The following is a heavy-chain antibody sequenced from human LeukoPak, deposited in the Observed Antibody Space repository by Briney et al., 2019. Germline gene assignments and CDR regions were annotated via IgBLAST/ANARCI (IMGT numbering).Heavy chain of an antibody. Sequence: ASVKVSCKASGYIFPAYYIHWVRQAPGQGLEWMGWINPNSGGTNFAQKFQGRVTMTRDTSISTAYMDLSRLTSDDTAVYYCARGSPDTSMALHIDHWGQGTLVTVSS. V-gene: IGHV1-2*02. J-gene: IGHJ4*02. CDR3: ARGSPDTSMALHIDH. CDR2: INPNSGGT. D-gene: IGHD5-18*01. CDR1: GYIFPAYY.